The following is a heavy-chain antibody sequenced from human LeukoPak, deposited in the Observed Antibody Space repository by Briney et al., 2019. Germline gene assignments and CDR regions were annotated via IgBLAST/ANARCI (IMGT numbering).Heavy chain of an antibody. CDR3: ARVGYNNYDLDF. D-gene: IGHD3-3*01. J-gene: IGHJ4*02. Sequence: GGSLRLSCAVSGFTFRHYWMSWVRQAPGKGLGWVANIKPDGSDAYYMDSVEGRFTISRDNAMSSLYLQMNSLRAEDTAVYYCARVGYNNYDLDFWGQGTLVTVSS. CDR2: IKPDGSDA. CDR1: GFTFRHYW. V-gene: IGHV3-7*01.